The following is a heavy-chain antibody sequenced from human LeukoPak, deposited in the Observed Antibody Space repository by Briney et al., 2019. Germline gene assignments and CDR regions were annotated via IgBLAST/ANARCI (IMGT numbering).Heavy chain of an antibody. CDR3: AREGLVVVAAMPDY. V-gene: IGHV3-7*01. D-gene: IGHD2-15*01. CDR1: GFTFSSYW. Sequence: PGGSLRLSCAASGFTFSSYWMSWFRQAPGKGREWVANIRQAGSEKNYVDSVKGRFTISRDNAKNSLYLQMNSLRAEDTAVYYCAREGLVVVAAMPDYWGQGTLVTVSS. J-gene: IGHJ4*02. CDR2: IRQAGSEK.